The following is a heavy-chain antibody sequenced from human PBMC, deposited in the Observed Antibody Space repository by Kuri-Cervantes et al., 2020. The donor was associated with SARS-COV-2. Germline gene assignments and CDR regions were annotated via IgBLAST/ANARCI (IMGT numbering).Heavy chain of an antibody. CDR3: ALNYDSSGY. CDR1: GYSFTSYW. J-gene: IGHJ4*02. CDR2: IDPSDSYT. D-gene: IGHD3-22*01. V-gene: IGHV5-10-1*01. Sequence: KVSCKGSGYSFTSYWISWVRQMPGKGLEWMGRIDPSDSYTNYSPSFQGHVTISADKSTSTAYLQWSSLKASDTAMYYCALNYDSSGYWGQGTLVTVSS.